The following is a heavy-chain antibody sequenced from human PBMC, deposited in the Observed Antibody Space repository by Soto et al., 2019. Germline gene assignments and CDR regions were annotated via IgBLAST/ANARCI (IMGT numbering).Heavy chain of an antibody. Sequence: QVQLQQWGAGLLKPSETLSLTCAVFGGSVNSGNYYWSWIRQPPGKGLVWIGEMSHSGGSHFNPSLKSRVTISVATSTNQFALKMSSVTAADTALYYCARVERGTATYVVDDFDIWGPGTMVTVSS. CDR2: MSHSGGS. J-gene: IGHJ3*02. D-gene: IGHD2-21*02. V-gene: IGHV4-34*01. CDR1: GGSVNSGNYY. CDR3: ARVERGTATYVVDDFDI.